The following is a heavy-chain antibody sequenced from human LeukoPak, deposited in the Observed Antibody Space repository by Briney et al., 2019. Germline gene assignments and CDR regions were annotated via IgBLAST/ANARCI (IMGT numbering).Heavy chain of an antibody. CDR2: ISHNGDRI. CDR3: TKDSVAAAGTAWFDP. CDR1: GFTFSSYT. J-gene: IGHJ5*02. D-gene: IGHD6-13*01. V-gene: IGHV3-23*01. Sequence: GGSLRLSCAASGFTFSSYTMNWVRQAPGKRLEWVSGISHNGDRIYYADSVKGRFTISRDNSKNTLYLQMNSLRPEDTALYYCTKDSVAAAGTAWFDPWGQGTLVIVSS.